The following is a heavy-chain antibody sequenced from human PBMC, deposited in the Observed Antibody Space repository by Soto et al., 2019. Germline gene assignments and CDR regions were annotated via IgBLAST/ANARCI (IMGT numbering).Heavy chain of an antibody. CDR2: IWSDASNK. V-gene: IGHV3-33*01. CDR1: GFTFRTYG. CDR3: ARGRVDGGELDL. J-gene: IGHJ4*02. D-gene: IGHD1-26*01. Sequence: VQLVEAGGGVVQPGRSLRLSCAASGFTFRTYGMYWVRQAPGKGLEWVAVIWSDASNKYYADSVKGRFTISRDNSENTLYLQMNSLRAEDTAVYCCARGRVDGGELDLWGQGTLVTVSS.